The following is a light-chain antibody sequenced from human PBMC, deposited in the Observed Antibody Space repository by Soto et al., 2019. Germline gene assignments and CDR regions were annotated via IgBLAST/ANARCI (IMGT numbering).Light chain of an antibody. CDR3: CSLTSGPGWV. CDR1: INDVGGYNF. CDR2: QVS. V-gene: IGLV2-14*01. J-gene: IGLJ3*02. Sequence: QSALTQTASVSGSPGQSITISGTGTINDVGGYNFVSWYQQYPGKVPKLIIHQVSDRPSGISHRFSGSKSGNTASLTISGLQAEDEADYYCCSLTSGPGWVFAGG.